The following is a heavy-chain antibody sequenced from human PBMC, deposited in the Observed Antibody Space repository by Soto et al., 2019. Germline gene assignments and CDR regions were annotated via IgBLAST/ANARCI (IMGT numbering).Heavy chain of an antibody. CDR2: INDYGTTI. V-gene: IGHV3-74*01. Sequence: EVQLVESGGGLVQSGGSLRLSCEASRFTLGNYWMHWVRQAPGKGLVWVSRINDYGTTINYAESVEGRFIISRDDAKSEVYLQMNNLRAEDSAVYYCARGGLEPFDYWGQGALVTVSS. J-gene: IGHJ4*02. D-gene: IGHD1-1*01. CDR3: ARGGLEPFDY. CDR1: RFTLGNYW.